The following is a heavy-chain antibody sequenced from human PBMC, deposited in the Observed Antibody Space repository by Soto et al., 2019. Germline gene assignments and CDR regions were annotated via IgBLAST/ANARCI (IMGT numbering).Heavy chain of an antibody. Sequence: GGSLRLSCAASGFTFSSYAMSWVRQAPGKGLEWVSAISGSGGSTYYADYVKGRFTISRDNSKNTLYLQMNSLRAEDTAVYYCAKDRSRYNWNYFPVDPWGQGTLVTVSS. J-gene: IGHJ5*02. CDR1: GFTFSSYA. V-gene: IGHV3-23*01. CDR3: AKDRSRYNWNYFPVDP. CDR2: ISGSGGST. D-gene: IGHD1-7*01.